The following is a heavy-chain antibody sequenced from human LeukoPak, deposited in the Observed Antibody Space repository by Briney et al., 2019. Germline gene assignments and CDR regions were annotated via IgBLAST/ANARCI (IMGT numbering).Heavy chain of an antibody. V-gene: IGHV4-4*07. CDR3: ARGFHNRVTGYLFAFEY. CDR2: IYTTGST. J-gene: IGHJ4*02. Sequence: SSETLSLTCTVSGGSISNYYWAWIRQPAGKGLEWIGRIYTTGSTNYNPSLKSRVTMSLDKSKNQFSLKLSSVTAADTAVYYCARGFHNRVTGYLFAFEYWGQGTLVTVSS. D-gene: IGHD3-9*01. CDR1: GGSISNYY.